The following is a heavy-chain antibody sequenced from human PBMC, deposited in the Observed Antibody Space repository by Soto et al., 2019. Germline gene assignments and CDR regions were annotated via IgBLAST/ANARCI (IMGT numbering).Heavy chain of an antibody. Sequence: KPSETLSLTCKVSGGSMRGYSWSWIRQTPGEGLEWIGYVSHSGRTDYSPSLKNRVTISLDMSKNHFALHVNSVDPADTAVYYCARVAMENYHDMWSGSTSSALDVWGQGTTVTVS. D-gene: IGHD3-3*01. CDR3: ARVAMENYHDMWSGSTSSALDV. CDR1: GGSMRGYS. V-gene: IGHV4-59*13. CDR2: VSHSGRT. J-gene: IGHJ6*02.